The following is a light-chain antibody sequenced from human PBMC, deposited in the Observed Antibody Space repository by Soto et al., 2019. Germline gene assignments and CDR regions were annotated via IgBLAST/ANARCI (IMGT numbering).Light chain of an antibody. J-gene: IGKJ4*01. V-gene: IGKV3-11*01. Sequence: EIVLTQSPATLSLSPGERATLSCRASQSISSYLAWYQQKPGQAPRLLIYDASNRATGIPARFSGSGSGTAFTLTISSLEPEDFAVYYCLQRSNWPLTFGGGTKGEIK. CDR3: LQRSNWPLT. CDR2: DAS. CDR1: QSISSY.